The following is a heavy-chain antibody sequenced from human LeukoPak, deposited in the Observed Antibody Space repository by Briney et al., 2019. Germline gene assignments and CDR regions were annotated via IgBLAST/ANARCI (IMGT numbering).Heavy chain of an antibody. D-gene: IGHD3-10*01. CDR2: IYYSGST. CDR3: ARFYGSGSYRHGMDV. CDR1: GGSISSYY. V-gene: IGHV4-59*12. J-gene: IGHJ6*02. Sequence: SETLSLTCTVSGGSISSYYWSWIRQPPGKGLEWIGYIYYSGSTNYNPSLKSRVTISVDTSKNQFSLKLSSVTAADTAVYYCARFYGSGSYRHGMDVWGQGTTVTVSS.